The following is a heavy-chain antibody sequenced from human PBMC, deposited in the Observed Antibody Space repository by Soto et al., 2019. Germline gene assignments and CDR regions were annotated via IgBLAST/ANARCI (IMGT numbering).Heavy chain of an antibody. D-gene: IGHD2-15*01. CDR1: GYTFTSYD. Sequence: QVQLVQSGAEVKKPGASVKVSCKASGYTFTSYDINWVRQATGQGLEWMGWMNPNSGNTGYAQKFQGRVTMTRNTSISQAYMELSSLRSEDPAVYYCERGRYCSGGSCHFVDYYYFYMDVWGKGTTVNVSS. V-gene: IGHV1-8*01. CDR2: MNPNSGNT. J-gene: IGHJ6*03. CDR3: ERGRYCSGGSCHFVDYYYFYMDV.